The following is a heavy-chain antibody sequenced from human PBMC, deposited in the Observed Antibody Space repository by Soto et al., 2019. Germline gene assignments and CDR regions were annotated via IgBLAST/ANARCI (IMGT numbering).Heavy chain of an antibody. D-gene: IGHD1-1*01. CDR2: ISGSGGST. V-gene: IGHV3-23*01. Sequence: EVQLLESGGGLVQPGGSLRLSCAASGFTFSSYAMTWVRQAPGKGLEWVSAISGSGGSTYYADSVKGRFTISRDNSKNTLYMQMNSLRAEDPAVYYCAKDTGLGGTGSLCFDYWGQGTLVTVSS. CDR1: GFTFSSYA. J-gene: IGHJ4*02. CDR3: AKDTGLGGTGSLCFDY.